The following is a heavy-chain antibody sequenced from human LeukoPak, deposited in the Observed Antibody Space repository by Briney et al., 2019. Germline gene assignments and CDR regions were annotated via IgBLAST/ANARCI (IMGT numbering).Heavy chain of an antibody. CDR1: GFTFSSYW. V-gene: IGHV3-21*01. Sequence: GGSLRLSCAASGFTFSSYWMHWVRQAPGKGLEWVSSTSSGSDYIYYADSMKGRFSTSRDNAKNSLYLQMNSLRVEDTAVYYCARGHSGSYQRTDAFDIWGQGTMVTVSS. CDR2: TSSGSDYI. J-gene: IGHJ3*02. D-gene: IGHD1-26*01. CDR3: ARGHSGSYQRTDAFDI.